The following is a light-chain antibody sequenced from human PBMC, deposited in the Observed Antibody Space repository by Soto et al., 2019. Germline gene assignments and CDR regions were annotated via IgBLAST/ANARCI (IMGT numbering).Light chain of an antibody. CDR2: AAS. V-gene: IGKV1-9*01. CDR3: QQLNSYPIT. CDR1: QGINTF. Sequence: IQVNQSPSSPSASVGDRVTITWRASQGINTFLAWYQQKAGKAPKLLIYAASTLQSGVPSRFSGSGSGTDFTLTISSLQSEDFATYYCQQLNSYPITFGQGTRLEIK. J-gene: IGKJ5*01.